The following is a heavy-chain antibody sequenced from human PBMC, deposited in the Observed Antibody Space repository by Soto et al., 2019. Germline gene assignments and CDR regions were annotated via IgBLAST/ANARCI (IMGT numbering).Heavy chain of an antibody. CDR1: GGSFSGYY. CDR2: INHSGST. CDR3: ARVLGYSGYDYYYMDV. D-gene: IGHD5-12*01. Sequence: SETLSLTCAVYGGSFSGYYWSWIRQPPGKGLEWIGEINHSGSTNYNPSLKSRVTISVDTSKNQFSLKLSSVTAADTAVYYCARVLGYSGYDYYYMDVWGKGTTVTVSS. J-gene: IGHJ6*03. V-gene: IGHV4-34*01.